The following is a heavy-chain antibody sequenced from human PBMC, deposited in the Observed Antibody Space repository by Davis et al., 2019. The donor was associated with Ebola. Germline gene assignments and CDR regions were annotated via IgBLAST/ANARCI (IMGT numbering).Heavy chain of an antibody. V-gene: IGHV3-7*03. D-gene: IGHD1-26*01. CDR2: IKQDGSEK. CDR3: AREGELWITFPDY. CDR1: GFTLSPYS. Sequence: GESLKISCAASGFTLSPYSMNWVRQAPGKGLEWVANIKQDGSEKYYVDSVKGRFTISRDNAKNSLFLQMNSLRDDDTAVYYCAREGELWITFPDYWGQGILVTVSS. J-gene: IGHJ4*02.